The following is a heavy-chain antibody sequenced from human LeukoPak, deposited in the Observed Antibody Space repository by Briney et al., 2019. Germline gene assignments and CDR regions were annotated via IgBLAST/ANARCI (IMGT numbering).Heavy chain of an antibody. CDR2: IHYVGIT. V-gene: IGHV4-59*08. Sequence: PSETLSLTCSISGGSIINYYWNWIRQPPGKGLEWIGYIHYVGITNYNPSLKSRVTISADTSKNQFSLKLTSVTAADTAVYYCAGSGSYGPFYPWGQGTLVTVSS. J-gene: IGHJ5*02. CDR1: GGSIINYY. D-gene: IGHD3-16*01. CDR3: AGSGSYGPFYP.